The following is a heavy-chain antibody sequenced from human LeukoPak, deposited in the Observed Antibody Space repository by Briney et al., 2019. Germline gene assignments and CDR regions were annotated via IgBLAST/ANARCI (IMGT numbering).Heavy chain of an antibody. CDR2: IYHSGVT. Sequence: SETLSLTCTVSAGSINTYYWNWIRQPPGKGLEWIGYIYHSGVTNSNPSLKSRVTISVDTSKNQFSLKLSSVTAAVTAVYYCAGDPYNYKWFDIWGQGTLVTVPS. V-gene: IGHV4-59*01. J-gene: IGHJ5*02. CDR1: AGSINTYY. D-gene: IGHD1-20*01. CDR3: AGDPYNYKWFDI.